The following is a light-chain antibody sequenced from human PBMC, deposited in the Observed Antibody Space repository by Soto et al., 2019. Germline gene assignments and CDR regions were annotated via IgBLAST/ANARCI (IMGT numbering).Light chain of an antibody. CDR2: GAS. J-gene: IGKJ1*01. CDR3: QQYNNFPRT. Sequence: EIVMTQSPATLSVSPGERATLSCRASQSVSSNLAWYQQKPGQAPRLLIYGASTRATGIPARFSGSGSGTEFTLTISSLQSEDFAVYYCQQYNNFPRTFXQGTKVDIK. V-gene: IGKV3-15*01. CDR1: QSVSSN.